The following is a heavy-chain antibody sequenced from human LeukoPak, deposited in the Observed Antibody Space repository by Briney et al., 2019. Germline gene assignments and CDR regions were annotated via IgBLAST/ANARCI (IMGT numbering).Heavy chain of an antibody. Sequence: AGGSLRLSCAASGFTFTTYAMSWVRQAPGKGLEWVSAISGRGGTTYYADSVKGRFTISRDNSKNTVSLQMNNLRAEDTAVYYCAKVRGAVAITFLDYWGQGTLVTVSS. CDR1: GFTFTTYA. CDR3: AKVRGAVAITFLDY. D-gene: IGHD3-22*01. J-gene: IGHJ4*02. V-gene: IGHV3-23*01. CDR2: ISGRGGTT.